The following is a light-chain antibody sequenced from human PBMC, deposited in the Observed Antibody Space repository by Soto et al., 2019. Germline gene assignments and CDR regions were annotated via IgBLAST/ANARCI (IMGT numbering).Light chain of an antibody. V-gene: IGLV1-51*01. CDR3: GTWDTSLSAGV. J-gene: IGLJ2*01. CDR2: DNN. Sequence: QSVLTQPPSVSAAPGQKVTISCSGSSSNIGDNYVSWYQQFPGTAPKLLIYDNNKRPSGIPDRFSGSTSGTSATLRITGLQTGDEADYYCGTWDTSLSAGVFGGGTKLTVL. CDR1: SSNIGDNY.